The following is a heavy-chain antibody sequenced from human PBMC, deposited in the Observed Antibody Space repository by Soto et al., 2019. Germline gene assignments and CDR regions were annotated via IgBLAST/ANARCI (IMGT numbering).Heavy chain of an antibody. CDR2: ISGSGGST. V-gene: IGHV3-23*01. CDR3: AKDRQKGGSLEWLDKYYYYYGRDG. Sequence: GGSLRLSCAASGFTFSSYAMSWVRQAPGKGLEGVSAISGSGGSTYYADSVKGRFTISRDNSKNTLYLQMNSLTAEDTAVYYCAKDRQKGGSLEWLDKYYYYYGRDGWGKGPTGTVSS. D-gene: IGHD3-3*01. CDR1: GFTFSSYA. J-gene: IGHJ6*04.